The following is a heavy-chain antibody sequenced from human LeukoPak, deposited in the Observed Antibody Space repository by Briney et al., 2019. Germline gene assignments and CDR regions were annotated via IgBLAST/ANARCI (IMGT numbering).Heavy chain of an antibody. CDR1: GVSISSSSYY. D-gene: IGHD3-10*01. CDR2: IYYSGST. J-gene: IGHJ4*02. Sequence: PSETLSLTCTVSGVSISSSSYYWGWIRQPPGKGLEWIGSIYYSGSTYYNPSLKSRVTISVDTSKNQFSLKLSSVTAADTAVYYCARRVAGIPLWFGELFFDYWGQGTLVTVSS. V-gene: IGHV4-39*01. CDR3: ARRVAGIPLWFGELFFDY.